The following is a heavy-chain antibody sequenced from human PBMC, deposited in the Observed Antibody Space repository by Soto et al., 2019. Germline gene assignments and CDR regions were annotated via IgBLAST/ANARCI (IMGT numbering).Heavy chain of an antibody. J-gene: IGHJ5*02. Sequence: KTSETLSLTCAVYGGSFSGYYWSWIRQPPGKGLEWIGEINHSGSTNYNPSLKSRVTISVDTSKNQFSLKLSSVTAADTAVYYCARAPKITGTLFDPWGQGTLVTVS. D-gene: IGHD1-20*01. CDR1: GGSFSGYY. V-gene: IGHV4-34*01. CDR2: INHSGST. CDR3: ARAPKITGTLFDP.